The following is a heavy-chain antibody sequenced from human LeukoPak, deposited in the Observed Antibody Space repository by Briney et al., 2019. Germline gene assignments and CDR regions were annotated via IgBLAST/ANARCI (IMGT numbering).Heavy chain of an antibody. J-gene: IGHJ4*02. Sequence: ASVKVSCKASGYTFTSYGISWVRQAPGQGLEWMGWISAYNGNTNYAQRLQGRVTMTTDTSTSTAYMELRSLRPDDTAVYYCARDLKHIVVVTATNYFDYWGQGTLVTVSS. V-gene: IGHV1-18*01. D-gene: IGHD2-21*02. CDR2: ISAYNGNT. CDR1: GYTFTSYG. CDR3: ARDLKHIVVVTATNYFDY.